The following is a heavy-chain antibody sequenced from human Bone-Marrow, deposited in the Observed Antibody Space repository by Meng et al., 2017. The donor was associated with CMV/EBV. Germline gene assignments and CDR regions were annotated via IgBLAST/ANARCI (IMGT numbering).Heavy chain of an antibody. CDR1: GFTFSDYY. CDR2: ISSSGSTI. D-gene: IGHD4-23*01. CDR3: ARGLISGGYYYYGMDV. J-gene: IGHJ6*02. V-gene: IGHV3-11*01. Sequence: GGSLRLSCAASGFTFSDYYMSWIRQAPGKGLEWVSYISSSGSTIYYADSVKGRFTISRDNAKNSLYLQMNSLRAEDTAVYYCARGLISGGYYYYGMDVWGQGTTVTVYS.